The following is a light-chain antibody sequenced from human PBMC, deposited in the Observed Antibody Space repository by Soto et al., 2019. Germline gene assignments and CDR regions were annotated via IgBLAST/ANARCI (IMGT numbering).Light chain of an antibody. J-gene: IGKJ1*01. CDR3: QKYENSPWT. CDR2: KAS. V-gene: IGKV1-5*03. CDR1: QSISSW. Sequence: DIQMTQSPSTLSASVGDRVTITCRASQSISSWLAWYQQKPGKAPKLLIYKASSLESGVPSRFSGSGSGTEFTLTISSLQPEDFAVYYCQKYENSPWTFGQGTKVDIK.